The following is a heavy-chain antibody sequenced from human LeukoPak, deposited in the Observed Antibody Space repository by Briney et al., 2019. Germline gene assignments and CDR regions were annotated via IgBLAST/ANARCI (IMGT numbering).Heavy chain of an antibody. CDR2: IYYSGRT. CDR1: GGSISSHY. Sequence: PSETLSLTCTVPGGSISSHYWSWIRQPPGKGLEWIGFIYYSGRTKYNPSLQSRVTISVDTSENNFSLKLTSVTAAGTAVYYCARLLDNDSSGDPDTFDMWGQGTVVTVSS. V-gene: IGHV4-59*11. CDR3: ARLLDNDSSGDPDTFDM. D-gene: IGHD3-22*01. J-gene: IGHJ3*02.